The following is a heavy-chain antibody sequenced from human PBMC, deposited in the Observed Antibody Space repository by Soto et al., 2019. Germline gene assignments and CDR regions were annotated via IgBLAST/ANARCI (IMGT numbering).Heavy chain of an antibody. V-gene: IGHV4-4*02. CDR2: IHHSGNS. Sequence: SETLSLTCAVSGDSIRSDKWWSWVRQPPGKGLEWIGEIHHSGNSNYNPSLKSRVIISVDKSENQFSLNLSSVTDADTAVYYCARGARQQQRDYWGQGTLVTVS. J-gene: IGHJ4*02. CDR1: GDSIRSDKW. CDR3: ARGARQQQRDY. D-gene: IGHD6-25*01.